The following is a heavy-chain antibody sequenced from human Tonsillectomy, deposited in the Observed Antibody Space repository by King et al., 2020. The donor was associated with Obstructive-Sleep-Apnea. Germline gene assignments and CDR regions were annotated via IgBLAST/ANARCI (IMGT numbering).Heavy chain of an antibody. CDR2: INHSGST. CDR1: GGSFSGYY. Sequence: VQLQQWGAGLLKPSETLSLTCAVYGGSFSGYYWSWIRQPPGKGLEWIGEINHSGSTNYNPSLKSRVTISVDTSKNQFSLKLSSVTAADTAVYYCARGVKTTGTGDRATYYFDYWGQGTLVTVSS. V-gene: IGHV4-34*01. D-gene: IGHD1-1*01. CDR3: ARGVKTTGTGDRATYYFDY. J-gene: IGHJ4*02.